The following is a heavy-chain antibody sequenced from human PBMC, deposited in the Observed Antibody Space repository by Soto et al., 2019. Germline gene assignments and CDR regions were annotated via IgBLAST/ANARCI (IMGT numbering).Heavy chain of an antibody. D-gene: IGHD3-10*01. CDR3: TRDDVLGSSYYLDY. V-gene: IGHV3-49*04. CDR2: ITITASGGTT. Sequence: GGSLRLSCIASGFTFDDYAMSWVRQAPGKGLEWVGFITITASGGTTEYAASVKGRFTISRDDSKSITYLQMNSLKTEDTAVYYCTRDDVLGSSYYLDYWGPGTLVTVSS. J-gene: IGHJ4*02. CDR1: GFTFDDYA.